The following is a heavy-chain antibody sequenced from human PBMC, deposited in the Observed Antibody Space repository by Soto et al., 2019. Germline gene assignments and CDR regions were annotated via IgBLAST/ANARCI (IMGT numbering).Heavy chain of an antibody. Sequence: QVQLVQSGTEVTKPGASVKVSCEASGYTFTTHYMHWVRQAPGQGLEWMGIINPSGGRTTYALKYQGRVTLTSDTSTNTIYLELTSLRSEDTAVYYCSRAGENYGSGTFSPPLRYYFNSWGQGTLVTVSS. J-gene: IGHJ4*02. D-gene: IGHD3-10*01. CDR1: GYTFTTHY. CDR2: INPSGGRT. CDR3: SRAGENYGSGTFSPPLRYYFNS. V-gene: IGHV1-46*01.